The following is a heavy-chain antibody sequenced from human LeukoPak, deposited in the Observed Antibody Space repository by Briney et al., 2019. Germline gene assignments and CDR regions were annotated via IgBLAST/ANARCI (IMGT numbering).Heavy chain of an antibody. V-gene: IGHV3-73*01. CDR2: IRSKANSYAT. J-gene: IGHJ4*02. D-gene: IGHD6-19*01. CDR3: TRHGSGSGWYYFDY. CDR1: GFTFNSYS. Sequence: GGSLRLSCAASGFTFNSYSMNWVRQAPGKGLEWVGRIRSKANSYATAYAASVKGRFTISRDDSKNTAYLQMNSLKTEDTAVYYCTRHGSGSGWYYFDYWGQGTLVTVSS.